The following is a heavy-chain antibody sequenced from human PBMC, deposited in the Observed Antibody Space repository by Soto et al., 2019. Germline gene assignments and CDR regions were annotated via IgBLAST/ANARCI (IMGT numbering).Heavy chain of an antibody. V-gene: IGHV4-30-2*01. CDR1: GGSISSGGYS. CDR3: ARGVDDSSGYNYYFDY. J-gene: IGHJ4*02. Sequence: SETLSLTCAVSGGSISSGGYSWSWIRQPPGKGLEWIGYIYHSGSTYYNQSLKSRVTISVDRSKNQFSLKLSSVTAADSAVYYCARGVDDSSGYNYYFDYWGQGTLVTVS. D-gene: IGHD3-22*01. CDR2: IYHSGST.